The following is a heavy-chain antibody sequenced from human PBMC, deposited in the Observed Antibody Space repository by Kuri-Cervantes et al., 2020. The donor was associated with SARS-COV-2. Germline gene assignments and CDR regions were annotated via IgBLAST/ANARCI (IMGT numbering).Heavy chain of an antibody. J-gene: IGHJ6*02. Sequence: GESLKISCAASGFTFSSYWMSWVRQAPGKGLEWVANIKQDGSEKYYVDSVKGRFTISRDNAKNSLYLQMNSLRAEDTAVYYCAVDALNYYYYGMDVWGQGTTVTVSS. CDR3: AVDALNYYYYGMDV. V-gene: IGHV3-7*01. CDR1: GFTFSSYW. CDR2: IKQDGSEK.